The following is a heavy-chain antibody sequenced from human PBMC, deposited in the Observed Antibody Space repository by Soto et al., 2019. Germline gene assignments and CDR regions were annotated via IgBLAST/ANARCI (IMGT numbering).Heavy chain of an antibody. CDR3: ARERPGPYFDY. J-gene: IGHJ4*02. V-gene: IGHV3-30-3*01. CDR2: ISCDGSNK. Sequence: GGSLRLSCAASGFTFSSYAMHWVRQSPGKGLEWVAVISCDGSNKYYADSVKGRFTISRDNSKNTLYLQMNSLRAEDTAVYYCARERPGPYFDYWGQGTLVTVSS. CDR1: GFTFSSYA.